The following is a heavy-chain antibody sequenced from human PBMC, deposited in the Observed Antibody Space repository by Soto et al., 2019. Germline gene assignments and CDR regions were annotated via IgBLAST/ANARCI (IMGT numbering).Heavy chain of an antibody. CDR2: IIPVLGIP. D-gene: IGHD3-22*01. CDR1: GGTFSSYS. V-gene: IGHV1-69*02. CDR3: ASLSPYDSSGYYPDH. Sequence: QVQLVQSGAEVKKPGSSVKVSCSASGGTFSSYSISWVRQAPGQGLEWMGKIIPVLGIPNYAQKFQGRVTITADKSTGTAYMELSSLRSEDTAVYYCASLSPYDSSGYYPDHWGQGTLVTVSS. J-gene: IGHJ4*02.